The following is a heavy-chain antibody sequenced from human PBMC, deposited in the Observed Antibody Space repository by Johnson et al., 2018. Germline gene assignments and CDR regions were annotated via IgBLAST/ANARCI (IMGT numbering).Heavy chain of an antibody. CDR2: ASYFGSP. V-gene: IGHV4-39*07. CDR3: ARVNGEIFQQ. D-gene: IGHD5-24*01. CDR1: GGSISNITYY. J-gene: IGHJ1*01. Sequence: QVQLQESGPGLVKPSETLSLTCTVSGGSISNITYYWGWIRQPPGKGLEWIATASYFGSPYYNPSLKSRVTISLDTSKNQFSLKLNSGTAGDTAVYYWARVNGEIFQQWGQGTLVIVSS.